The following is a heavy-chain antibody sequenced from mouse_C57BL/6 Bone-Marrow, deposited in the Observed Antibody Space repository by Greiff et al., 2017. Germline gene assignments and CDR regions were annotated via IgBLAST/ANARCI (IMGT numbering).Heavy chain of an antibody. V-gene: IGHV1-55*01. J-gene: IGHJ3*01. CDR3: ARKGDGCGYWIAY. D-gene: IGHD3-3*01. Sequence: QVQLQQPGAELVKPGASVKMSCKASGYTFTSYWITWVKQRPGQSLEWIGDIYPGSGSNNYNEKFKNKATLTVDTSSSTAYMQLSSLTSEDSAIYYCARKGDGCGYWIAYWGQGTLVTVSA. CDR2: IYPGSGSN. CDR1: GYTFTSYW.